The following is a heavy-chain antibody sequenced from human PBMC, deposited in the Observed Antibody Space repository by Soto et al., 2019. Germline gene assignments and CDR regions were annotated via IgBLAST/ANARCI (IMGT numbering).Heavy chain of an antibody. CDR2: IASDGTKE. Sequence: GGSLRLSCEVSGFTLSSYGMHWVRQAPGKGLEWVGAIASDGTKESYGDSVKGRFTISRDNPKNTLYLQMNSLRGDDTAVYFCAKGHAPEIHSSFHIWGQGTMVTVSS. CDR3: AKGHAPEIHSSFHI. J-gene: IGHJ3*02. CDR1: GFTLSSYG. V-gene: IGHV3-30*18.